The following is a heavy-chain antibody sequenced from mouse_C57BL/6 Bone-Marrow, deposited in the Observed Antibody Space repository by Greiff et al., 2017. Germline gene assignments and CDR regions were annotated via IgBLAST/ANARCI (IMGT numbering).Heavy chain of an antibody. D-gene: IGHD2-1*01. Sequence: EVQVVESGGDLVKPGGSLKLSCAASGFTFSSYGMSWVRQTPDKRLEWVATISSGGSYTYYPDSVKGRFTISRDNAKNTLYLQMSSLKSEDTAMYYCARELPWAYWGQGTLVTVSA. CDR3: ARELPWAY. V-gene: IGHV5-6*01. CDR2: ISSGGSYT. CDR1: GFTFSSYG. J-gene: IGHJ3*01.